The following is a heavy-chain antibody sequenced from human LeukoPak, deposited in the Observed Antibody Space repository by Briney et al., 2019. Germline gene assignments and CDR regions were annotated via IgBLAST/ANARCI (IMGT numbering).Heavy chain of an antibody. CDR2: IRYDGSNK. Sequence: GGSLRLPCAASGFTFSSYGMHWVRQAPGKGLEWVAFIRYDGSNKYYADSVKGRSTISRDNSKNTLYLQMNSLRAEDTAVYYCAKEARNYYYGMDVWGQGTTVTVSS. CDR3: AKEARNYYYGMDV. J-gene: IGHJ6*02. CDR1: GFTFSSYG. V-gene: IGHV3-30*02.